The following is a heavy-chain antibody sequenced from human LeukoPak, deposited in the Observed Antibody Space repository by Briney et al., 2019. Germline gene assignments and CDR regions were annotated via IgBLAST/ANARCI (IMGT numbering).Heavy chain of an antibody. Sequence: GGSLRLSCAASGFTFSSYAMRWVRQPPGKGLEWVSVISGGTTSTYYADSVKGRFTISRDNSKNILYLQMNSLRAEDTAVYYCAKEGGPYTSGTYSDYWGQGTLVTVSS. CDR2: ISGGTTST. D-gene: IGHD3-10*01. CDR3: AKEGGPYTSGTYSDY. CDR1: GFTFSSYA. J-gene: IGHJ4*02. V-gene: IGHV3-23*01.